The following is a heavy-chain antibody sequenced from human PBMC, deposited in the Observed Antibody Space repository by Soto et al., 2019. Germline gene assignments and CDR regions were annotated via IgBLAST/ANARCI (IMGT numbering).Heavy chain of an antibody. Sequence: GGSLRLSCAASGFTFSSYAMHWVRQAPGKGLEWVAVISYDGSNKYYADSVKGRFTISRDNSKNTLYLQMNSLRAEDTAVYYCARGPDIVATNHLYYYYGMDVWGQGTTVTVSS. CDR3: ARGPDIVATNHLYYYYGMDV. J-gene: IGHJ6*02. CDR1: GFTFSSYA. D-gene: IGHD5-12*01. V-gene: IGHV3-30-3*01. CDR2: ISYDGSNK.